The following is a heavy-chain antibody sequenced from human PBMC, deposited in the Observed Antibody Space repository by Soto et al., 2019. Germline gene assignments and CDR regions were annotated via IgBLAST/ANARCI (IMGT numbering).Heavy chain of an antibody. J-gene: IGHJ4*02. CDR1: GGSFSGYY. CDR2: INHSGST. D-gene: IGHD3-3*01. CDR3: ARASIDFWSGYD. V-gene: IGHV4-34*01. Sequence: QVQLQQWGAGLLKPSETLSLTCAVYGGSFSGYYWSWIRQPPGKGLEWIGEINHSGSTNYNPSLKSRVTISVDTSKTQFSLKLTSVTAADAAVYYCARASIDFWSGYDWGQGTRVTVSS.